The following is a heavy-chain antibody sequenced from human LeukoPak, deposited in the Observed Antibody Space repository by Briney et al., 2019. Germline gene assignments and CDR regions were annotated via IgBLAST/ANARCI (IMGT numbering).Heavy chain of an antibody. V-gene: IGHV4-39*01. CDR3: ARHYYDSTGYYYFDY. Sequence: SETLPLTCTVSGDSITGSSYYWGWIRQPPGKGLEWIGSMYYSGSTYSNPSLKSRVTISVDTSKNQFSLKLSSVTAADTAVYYCARHYYDSTGYYYFDYWGQGTLVTVSS. CDR1: GDSITGSSYY. D-gene: IGHD3-22*01. J-gene: IGHJ4*02. CDR2: MYYSGST.